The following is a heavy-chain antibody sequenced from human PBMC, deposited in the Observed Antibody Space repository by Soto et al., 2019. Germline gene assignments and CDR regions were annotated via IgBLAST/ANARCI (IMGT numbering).Heavy chain of an antibody. Sequence: GESLKISCKGSGYSFTSYWISWVRQMPGKGLEWMGRIDPSDSYTNYSPSFQGHVTISADKSISTAYLQWSSLKASDTAMYYCARTDCSSTSCYYGAYWGQGTLVTVSS. J-gene: IGHJ4*02. V-gene: IGHV5-10-1*01. CDR2: IDPSDSYT. D-gene: IGHD2-2*01. CDR1: GYSFTSYW. CDR3: ARTDCSSTSCYYGAY.